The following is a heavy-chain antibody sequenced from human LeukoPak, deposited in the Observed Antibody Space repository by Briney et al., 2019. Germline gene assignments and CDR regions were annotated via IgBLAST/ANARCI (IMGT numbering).Heavy chain of an antibody. V-gene: IGHV4-34*01. Sequence: PSETLSLTCAVYGGSFGGYYWSWIRQPPGKGLEWIGEINHSGSTNYNPSLKSRVTISVDTSKNQFSLQLNSVTPEDTAVYYCARDQPSLGDGYYYFDYWSQGTLVTVSS. CDR2: INHSGST. D-gene: IGHD3-3*01. J-gene: IGHJ4*02. CDR1: GGSFGGYY. CDR3: ARDQPSLGDGYYYFDY.